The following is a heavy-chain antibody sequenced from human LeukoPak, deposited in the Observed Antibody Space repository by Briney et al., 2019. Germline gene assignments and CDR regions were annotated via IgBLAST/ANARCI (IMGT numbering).Heavy chain of an antibody. D-gene: IGHD3-10*01. V-gene: IGHV3-53*01. CDR1: GFTFSSYG. CDR3: ARTITMVRGVISEGFDP. Sequence: GGSLRLSCAASGFTFSSYGMHWVRQAPGKGLEWVSVIYSGGSTYYADSVKGRFTISRDNSKNTLYLQMNSLRAEDTAVYYCARTITMVRGVISEGFDPWGQGTLVTVSS. J-gene: IGHJ5*02. CDR2: IYSGGST.